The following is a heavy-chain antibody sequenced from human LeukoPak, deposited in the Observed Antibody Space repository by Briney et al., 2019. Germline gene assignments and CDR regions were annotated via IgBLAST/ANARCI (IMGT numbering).Heavy chain of an antibody. CDR2: IKQDGSEK. V-gene: IGHV3-7*01. CDR1: GFTFSSYW. Sequence: GGSLRLSCAASGFTFSSYWMSWVRQAPGKGLEWVANIKQDGSEKYYVDSVKGRFTISRDNAKNSLYLQMNSLRAEDTAVYSCARDIRDGASYYFDYWGQGTLVTVSS. CDR3: ARDIRDGASYYFDY. J-gene: IGHJ4*02. D-gene: IGHD5-24*01.